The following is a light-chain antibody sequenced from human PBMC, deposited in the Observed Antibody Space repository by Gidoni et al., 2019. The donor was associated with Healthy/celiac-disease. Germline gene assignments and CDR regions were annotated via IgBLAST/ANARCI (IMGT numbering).Light chain of an antibody. Sequence: DIQMSQSPSSLSASVGDRVTITCQASQDISNYLNWYQQKPGKAPKLLIYDASNLETGVPSRFSGSGGGTDFTFIIRRLQPEDIATYYRQQYDNLPLTFGEGTKVEIK. CDR2: DAS. CDR1: QDISNY. V-gene: IGKV1-33*01. CDR3: QQYDNLPLT. J-gene: IGKJ4*01.